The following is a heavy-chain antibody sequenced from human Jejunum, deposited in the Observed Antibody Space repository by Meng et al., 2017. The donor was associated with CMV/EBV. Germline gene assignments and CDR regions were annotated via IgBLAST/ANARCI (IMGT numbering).Heavy chain of an antibody. D-gene: IGHD5-12*01. Sequence: GSITTFYWNWIRQPPGKGLEWIGNVYYTGSTNYNPSLKSRVTISLDTSKNQLSLKLNSLTSADTAVYYCAKDRYSDYAPYDTFDIWGQGTKVTVSS. CDR2: VYYTGST. CDR3: AKDRYSDYAPYDTFDI. J-gene: IGHJ3*02. CDR1: GSITTFY. V-gene: IGHV4-59*01.